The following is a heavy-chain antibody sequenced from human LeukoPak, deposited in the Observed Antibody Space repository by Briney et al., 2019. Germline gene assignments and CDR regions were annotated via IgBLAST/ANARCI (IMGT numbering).Heavy chain of an antibody. D-gene: IGHD1-26*01. V-gene: IGHV4-4*02. Sequence: SETLSLTCGVSGGSISGTNWWSWVRQPPGQGLEWIGEISLSGVTNYNPSLKSRVTMSLDRSKNHLSLTLTSVTAADTAVYYCSRESGAFSPFGYWGQGTLVTVSS. CDR3: SRESGAFSPFGY. CDR1: GGSISGTNW. J-gene: IGHJ4*02. CDR2: ISLSGVT.